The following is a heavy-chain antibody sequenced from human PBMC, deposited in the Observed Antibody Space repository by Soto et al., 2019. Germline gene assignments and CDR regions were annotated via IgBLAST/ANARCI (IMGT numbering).Heavy chain of an antibody. Sequence: EVQLLESGGGLVQPGRSLRLSCAASGFTFSSYAMSWVRQAPGMGLEWVSGIIGSGTSTYYADSVKGRFTISRDNSKNTLFLQMNSLRAEDTAVYYCAKGKGLTVSSTNYWGQGTLVTVSS. CDR2: IIGSGTST. CDR1: GFTFSSYA. V-gene: IGHV3-23*01. J-gene: IGHJ4*02. D-gene: IGHD2-2*01. CDR3: AKGKGLTVSSTNY.